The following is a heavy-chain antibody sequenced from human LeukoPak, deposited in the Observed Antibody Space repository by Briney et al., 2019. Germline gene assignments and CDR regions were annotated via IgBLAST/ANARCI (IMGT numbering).Heavy chain of an antibody. CDR1: GYTFTGFY. V-gene: IGHV1-2*03. J-gene: IGHJ4*02. CDR2: INPNSGGT. Sequence: LVASVKVSCKASGYTFTGFYVNWVRQTPGQGLEWIGSINPNSGGTNYAQKFQGRVTMTRDTSISTAYMELSSLRSDDTAVYYCARDYYGDYFDFWGQGTLVTVSS. CDR3: ARDYYGDYFDF. D-gene: IGHD4-17*01.